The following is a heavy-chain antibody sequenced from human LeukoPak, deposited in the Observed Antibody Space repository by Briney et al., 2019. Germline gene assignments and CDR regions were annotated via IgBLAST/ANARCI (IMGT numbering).Heavy chain of an antibody. CDR3: ARDGRRSGGWYYFDY. CDR1: GFIVSNNY. Sequence: GGTLRLSCAASGFIVSNNYMRWVRQPPGKGLEWVSVIYSGGSTYYADSVKGRFTISRDNSKNTLYLQMNSLRAEDTAVYHCARDGRRSGGWYYFDYWGQGTLVTVSS. CDR2: IYSGGST. J-gene: IGHJ4*02. V-gene: IGHV3-53*01. D-gene: IGHD6-19*01.